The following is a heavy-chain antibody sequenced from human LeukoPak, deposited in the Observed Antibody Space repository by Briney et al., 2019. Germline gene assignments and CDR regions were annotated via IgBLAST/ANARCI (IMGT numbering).Heavy chain of an antibody. V-gene: IGHV1-69*01. CDR1: GGTINDFA. CDR3: ARDREISARPGGWFDP. Sequence: ASVKVSCKVVGGTINDFAISWVRQAPGQGLEWMGGLSPMLATYARRFRGRVTITADESTDTVYMELGSLTSEDTATYFCARDREISARPGGWFDPWGQGTLVTVSS. CDR2: LSPMLA. J-gene: IGHJ5*02. D-gene: IGHD6-6*01.